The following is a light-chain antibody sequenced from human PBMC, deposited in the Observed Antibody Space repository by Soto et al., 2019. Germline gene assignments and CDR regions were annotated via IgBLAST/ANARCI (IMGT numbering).Light chain of an antibody. CDR2: GAS. Sequence: EIELTQSPGTLSLSPGERATLSCRASQSVSSSYLAWYQQKPGQAPRLLIYGASSRATGIPDRFSGSGSGXDXTXXISRXEXXXXXXXYCQQYGSSPRTFGQGTKLEIK. CDR1: QSVSSSY. CDR3: QQYGSSPRT. J-gene: IGKJ2*02. V-gene: IGKV3-20*01.